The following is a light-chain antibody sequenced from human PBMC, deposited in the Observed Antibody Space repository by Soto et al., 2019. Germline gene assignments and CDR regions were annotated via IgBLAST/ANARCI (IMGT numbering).Light chain of an antibody. J-gene: IGLJ1*01. CDR1: SSNVGGYNY. V-gene: IGLV2-14*03. Sequence: QSALTQPASLSGTPGQSITISCTGTSSNVGGYNYVSWYQQHPGTAPKLMIYDVSNRPSGVSNRFSGSNSGNTPSLTISGGQADEEADYYCSSYRASSITRYVFGTGTKVTVL. CDR2: DVS. CDR3: SSYRASSITRYV.